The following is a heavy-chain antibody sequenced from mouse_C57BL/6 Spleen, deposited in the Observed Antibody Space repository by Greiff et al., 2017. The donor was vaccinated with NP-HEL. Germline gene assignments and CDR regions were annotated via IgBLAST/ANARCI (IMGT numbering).Heavy chain of an antibody. CDR3: ARRDYDVGAWFDY. CDR2: IDPSDSET. V-gene: IGHV1-52*01. D-gene: IGHD2-4*01. CDR1: GYTFTSYW. J-gene: IGHJ3*01. Sequence: QVQLQQPGAELVRPGSSVKLSCKASGYTFTSYWMHWVKQRPIQGLEWIGNIDPSDSETHYNQKFKDKATLTVDKSSSTAYMQLSSLTSEDSAVYYCARRDYDVGAWFDYWGQWTLVTVAA.